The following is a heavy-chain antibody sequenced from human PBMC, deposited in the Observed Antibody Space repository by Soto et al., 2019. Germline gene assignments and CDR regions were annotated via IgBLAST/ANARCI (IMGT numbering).Heavy chain of an antibody. CDR3: TRGPRVSSTGTGAH. CDR1: GFTFSAYW. J-gene: IGHJ4*02. D-gene: IGHD1-1*01. Sequence: GGSLRLSCEVSGFTFSAYWMHWVRQVPGKGLIWVSRISDDGSTTTYADSVKGRFTISRDNAKNTLYLQMNSLRADDTGLYYCTRGPRVSSTGTGAHWGQGTLVTVYS. V-gene: IGHV3-74*01. CDR2: ISDDGSTT.